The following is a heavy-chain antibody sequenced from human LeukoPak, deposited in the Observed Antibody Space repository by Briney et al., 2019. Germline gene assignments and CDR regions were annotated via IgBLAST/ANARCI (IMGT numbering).Heavy chain of an antibody. D-gene: IGHD3-10*01. CDR3: GRGSALSSGSYYSSF. V-gene: IGHV3-23*01. CDR1: GFTFSSYA. CDR2: ISGSGGST. Sequence: GGSLRLSCAASGFTFSSYAMSWVRQAPGKGLEWVSAISGSGGSTYYADSVKGRFTISRDNSKNTLYLQMNSLRAEDTAVYYCGRGSALSSGSYYSSFWGQGTLVTVSS. J-gene: IGHJ4*02.